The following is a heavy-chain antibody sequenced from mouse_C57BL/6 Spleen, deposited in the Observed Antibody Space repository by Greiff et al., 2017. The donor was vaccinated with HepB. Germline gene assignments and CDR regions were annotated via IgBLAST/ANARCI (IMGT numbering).Heavy chain of an antibody. CDR3: ARGESNYVHFDY. Sequence: EVKLMESGGGLVKPGGSLKLSCAASGFTFSDYGMHWVRQAPEKGLEWVAYISSGSSTIYYADTVKGRFTISRDNAKNTLFLQMTSLRSEDTAMYYCARGESNYVHFDYWGQGTTLTVSS. CDR1: GFTFSDYG. CDR2: ISSGSSTI. J-gene: IGHJ2*01. D-gene: IGHD2-5*01. V-gene: IGHV5-17*01.